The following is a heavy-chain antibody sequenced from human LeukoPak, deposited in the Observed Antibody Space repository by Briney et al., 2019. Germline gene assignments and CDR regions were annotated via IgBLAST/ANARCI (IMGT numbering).Heavy chain of an antibody. CDR1: GYTFTGYY. D-gene: IGHD3-10*01. V-gene: IGHV1-2*02. CDR3: ARIEGDYYGSGSEFDY. Sequence: GASVKVSCKASGYTFTGYYMHWVRQAPGQGLECMGWINPNSGGTNYAQKFQGRVTMTRDTSISTAYMELSRLRSDDTAVYYCARIEGDYYGSGSEFDYWGQGTLVTVSS. CDR2: INPNSGGT. J-gene: IGHJ4*02.